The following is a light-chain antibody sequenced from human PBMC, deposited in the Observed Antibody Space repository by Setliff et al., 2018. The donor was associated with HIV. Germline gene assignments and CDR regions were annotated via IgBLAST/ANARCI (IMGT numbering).Light chain of an antibody. CDR3: SSYTSSSTYV. V-gene: IGLV2-14*03. Sequence: QSALAKPASVSGSPGQSTTISCTGTSSDVGTYNYVSWYQQHPGKAPKLIIYDVSKRPSGVSNRFSGSKSGNTASLTISGLQAEDEADYYCSSYTSSSTYVFGTGTKVTVL. CDR2: DVS. J-gene: IGLJ1*01. CDR1: SSDVGTYNY.